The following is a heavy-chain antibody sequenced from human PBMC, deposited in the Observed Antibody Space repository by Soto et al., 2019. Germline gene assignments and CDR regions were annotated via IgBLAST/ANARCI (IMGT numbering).Heavy chain of an antibody. CDR1: GYTFTSYG. D-gene: IGHD3-16*01. V-gene: IGHV1-18*01. CDR3: AREGPFVDGLVYYYYGMDV. J-gene: IGHJ6*02. CDR2: ISAYNGNT. Sequence: ASVKVSCKASGYTFTSYGISCVRQAPGQVLEWMGWISAYNGNTNYAQKLQGRVTMTTDTSTSTAYMELRSLRSDDTAVYYCAREGPFVDGLVYYYYGMDVWGQGITVTVSS.